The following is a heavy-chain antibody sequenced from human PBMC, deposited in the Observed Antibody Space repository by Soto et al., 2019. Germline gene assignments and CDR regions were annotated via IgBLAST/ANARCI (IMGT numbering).Heavy chain of an antibody. J-gene: IGHJ4*02. CDR2: INAGNGNT. Sequence: QVQLVQSGAEEKKPGASVKVSCKASGYTFTNYAMHWVRQAPGQRLEWMGWINAGNGNTKYSQKFQGRVTITRDTSASTAYMELSSLRSEDTAVYYCARVSGYYLPDYWGQGTLVTXSS. CDR1: GYTFTNYA. V-gene: IGHV1-3*05. CDR3: ARVSGYYLPDY. D-gene: IGHD5-12*01.